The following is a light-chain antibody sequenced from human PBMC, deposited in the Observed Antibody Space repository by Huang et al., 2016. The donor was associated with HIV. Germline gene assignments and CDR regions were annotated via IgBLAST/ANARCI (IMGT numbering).Light chain of an antibody. J-gene: IGKJ3*01. CDR1: QSVGTY. CDR3: QERYGWPRFT. V-gene: IGKV3-11*01. Sequence: EIVLTQSPATLSLSPGKRATLSCRASQSVGTYLAWYQQKPAQAPRRLIYDASFSATDIPARCSGSGSETNVTLTISRLEPEDFAVYYCQERYGWPRFTFGPGTKVDIK. CDR2: DAS.